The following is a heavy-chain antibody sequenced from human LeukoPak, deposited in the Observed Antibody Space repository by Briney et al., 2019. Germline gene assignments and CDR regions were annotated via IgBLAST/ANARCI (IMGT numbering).Heavy chain of an antibody. CDR2: INPNSGGT. CDR1: GYTFTGYY. J-gene: IGHJ5*02. Sequence: ASVKVSCKASGYTFTGYYMHWVRQAPGQGLEWMGWINPNSGGTNYAQKLQGRVTMTRDTSISTAYMELSRLRSDDTAVYYCARTVADTGWFDPWGQGTLVTVSS. CDR3: ARTVADTGWFDP. D-gene: IGHD4-23*01. V-gene: IGHV1-2*02.